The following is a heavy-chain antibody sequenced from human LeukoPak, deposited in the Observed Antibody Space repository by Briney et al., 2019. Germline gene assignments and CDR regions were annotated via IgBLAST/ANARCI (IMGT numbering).Heavy chain of an antibody. D-gene: IGHD5-18*01. Sequence: GGSLRLSCAGSGFMLSSYWMSWVRQAPGKGLEWVANIKQDGSEKYYVDSVKGRFTISRDNAKNSLYLQMNRLRAEDTAVYYCARDLSGVTGYTYGRGIDYWGQGTLVTVSS. CDR2: IKQDGSEK. CDR1: GFMLSSYW. J-gene: IGHJ4*02. V-gene: IGHV3-7*01. CDR3: ARDLSGVTGYTYGRGIDY.